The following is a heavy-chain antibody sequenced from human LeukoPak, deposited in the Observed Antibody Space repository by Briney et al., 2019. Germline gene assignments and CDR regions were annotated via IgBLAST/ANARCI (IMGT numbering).Heavy chain of an antibody. V-gene: IGHV1-18*01. CDR3: ARDTIYGYSDY. CDR1: GYTFTSYG. CDR2: ISAYNGNT. Sequence: ASVKVSCKASGYTFTSYGISWVRQAPGQGLEWMGWISAYNGNTNYAQKFQGRVTMTRDTSTSTVYMELSSLRSEDTAVYYCARDTIYGYSDYWGQGTLVTVSS. J-gene: IGHJ4*02. D-gene: IGHD5-24*01.